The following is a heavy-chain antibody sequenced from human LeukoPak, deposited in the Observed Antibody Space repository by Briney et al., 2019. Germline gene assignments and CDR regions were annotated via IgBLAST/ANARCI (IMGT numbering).Heavy chain of an antibody. V-gene: IGHV1-69*04. CDR1: GGTFSSYA. D-gene: IGHD1-26*01. CDR2: IIPILGIA. J-gene: IGHJ4*02. Sequence: GASVKVSCKASGGTFSSYAISWVRQAPGQGLEWMGRIIPILGIANYAQKFQGRVTITADKSTSTAYMELSSLRSEDTAVYYCAESGGYFYYFDYWGQGTLVTVSS. CDR3: AESGGYFYYFDY.